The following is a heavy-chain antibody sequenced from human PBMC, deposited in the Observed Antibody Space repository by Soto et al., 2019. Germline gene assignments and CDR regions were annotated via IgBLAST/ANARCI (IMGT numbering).Heavy chain of an antibody. Sequence: QLQLQESGPGLVKPSETLSLTCTVSGGSISSSSYYWGWIRQPPGKGLEWIGSIYYSGSTYYNPSLKSRVTISVDTSKNQFSLKLRSVTAADTAVYYCARLREGAEWFAPNWGQGTLVTVSS. CDR2: IYYSGST. CDR3: ARLREGAEWFAPN. V-gene: IGHV4-39*01. CDR1: GGSISSSSYY. D-gene: IGHD3-3*01. J-gene: IGHJ4*02.